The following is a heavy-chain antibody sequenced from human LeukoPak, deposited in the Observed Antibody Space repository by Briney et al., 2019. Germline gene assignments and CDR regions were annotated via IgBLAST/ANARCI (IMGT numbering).Heavy chain of an antibody. CDR3: AKVGLSSIGPRYYYNGVDV. J-gene: IGHJ6*02. V-gene: IGHV3-48*03. CDR2: ISRTGSTI. D-gene: IGHD6-19*01. Sequence: GGSLRLSCAVSRFIFSNYEMAWVRQAPGKGLELVSCISRTGSTIYYADSVRGRFTISRDNAKNSLYLQMNSLRAEDTAVYYFAKVGLSSIGPRYYYNGVDVCGQPTTVTVSS. CDR1: RFIFSNYE.